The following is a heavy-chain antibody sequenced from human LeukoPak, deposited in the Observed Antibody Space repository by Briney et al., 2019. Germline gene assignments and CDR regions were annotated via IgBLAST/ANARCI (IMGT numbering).Heavy chain of an antibody. CDR3: ARGGTYYYDSSGYYPGP. CDR1: GGSISSYY. Sequence: SETLSLTCTVSGGSISSYYWSWIRQPPGKGLEWIGYIYYSGSTNYNPSLKSRVTTSVDTSKNQFSLKLTSVTAADTAVYYCARGGTYYYDSSGYYPGPWGQGTLVTVSS. J-gene: IGHJ5*02. V-gene: IGHV4-59*08. CDR2: IYYSGST. D-gene: IGHD3-22*01.